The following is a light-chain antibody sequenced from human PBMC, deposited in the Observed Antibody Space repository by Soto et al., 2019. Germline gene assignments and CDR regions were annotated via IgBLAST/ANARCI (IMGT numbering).Light chain of an antibody. J-gene: IGKJ1*01. CDR3: QQYDGWPRT. V-gene: IGKV3-15*01. Sequence: IVLAPSPATPSVFPGERATLSCWASQSVSSNLAWYQQKPGQAPRLLIYGASTRATGIPARFSGSGSGTEFTLTISSLQSEDFAFFYCQQYDGWPRTFGQGTKVDIK. CDR2: GAS. CDR1: QSVSSN.